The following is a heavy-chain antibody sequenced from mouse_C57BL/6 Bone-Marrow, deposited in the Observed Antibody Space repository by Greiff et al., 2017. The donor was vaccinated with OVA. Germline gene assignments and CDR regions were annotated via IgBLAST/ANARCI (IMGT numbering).Heavy chain of an antibody. CDR3: APFYYYGSSWYFDV. J-gene: IGHJ1*03. CDR1: GYTFTSYW. CDR2: IDPSDSYT. Sequence: VQLQQPGAELVKPGASVKLSCKASGYTFTSYWMQWVKQRPGQGLEWIGEIDPSDSYTNYNQKFKGKATLTVDTSSSTASMQLSSLTSEDSAVYYCAPFYYYGSSWYFDVWGTGTTVTVSS. D-gene: IGHD1-1*01. V-gene: IGHV1-50*01.